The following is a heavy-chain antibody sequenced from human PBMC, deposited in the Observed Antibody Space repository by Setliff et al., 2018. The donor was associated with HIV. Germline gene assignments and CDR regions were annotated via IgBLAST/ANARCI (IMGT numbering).Heavy chain of an antibody. CDR3: AREPIGGDDAFDI. D-gene: IGHD2-21*02. V-gene: IGHV1-3*01. J-gene: IGHJ3*02. Sequence: ASVMVSCKASGYTFTSYYMHWVRQAPGQRLEWMGWINPGNGNTKYSQKFQGRVTITRDTSATTAYMELSSLRSEDTAIFYCAREPIGGDDAFDIWGQGTMVTVS. CDR2: INPGNGNT. CDR1: GYTFTSYY.